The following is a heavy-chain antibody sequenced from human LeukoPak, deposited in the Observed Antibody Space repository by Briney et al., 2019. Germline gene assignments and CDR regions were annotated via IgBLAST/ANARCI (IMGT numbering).Heavy chain of an antibody. CDR1: RVTATSNY. V-gene: IGHV3-53*01. Sequence: GGSLRLSRAPSRVTATSNYMSSVREAPGKGLEWVSVICSGCSTYYEDSVKGRFTISRDNSKNTLHLQMNSLRAEDTAVYCCARDPRTAMVYGGLLDYWGEGTLVTVSS. CDR3: ARDPRTAMVYGGLLDY. J-gene: IGHJ4*02. CDR2: ICSGCST. D-gene: IGHD5-18*01.